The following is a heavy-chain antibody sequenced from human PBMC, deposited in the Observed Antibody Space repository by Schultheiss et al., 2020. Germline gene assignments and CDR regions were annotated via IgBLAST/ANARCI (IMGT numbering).Heavy chain of an antibody. CDR2: TWYDGSNK. V-gene: IGHV3-33*08. D-gene: IGHD3-16*01. CDR1: GFTFSSFG. J-gene: IGHJ6*03. Sequence: GGSLRLSCSASGFTFSSFGMHWVRQAPGKGLEWVAITWYDGSNKYYADSVKGRFTISRDNSKNTLYLQMNSLRAEDTAVYYCARRNSRLRFMDVWGKGTTVTVSS. CDR3: ARRNSRLRFMDV.